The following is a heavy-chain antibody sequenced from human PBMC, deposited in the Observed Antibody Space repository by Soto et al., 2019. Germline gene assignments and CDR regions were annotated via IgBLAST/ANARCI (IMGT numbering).Heavy chain of an antibody. J-gene: IGHJ6*04. V-gene: IGHV3-30*18. CDR3: AKDRYSSNWYEILCMDD. D-gene: IGHD6-13*01. CDR1: GNTVCSYG. Sequence: PESASRGMWAPDGNTVCSYGMHRDRQAPGKGLDWVAVMFSDGSDRYYADSVKGRFTISRDNSKKTLYLQMNSLRVEDTAVYYCAKDRYSSNWYEILCMDDRREVPTFPISP. CDR2: MFSDGSDR.